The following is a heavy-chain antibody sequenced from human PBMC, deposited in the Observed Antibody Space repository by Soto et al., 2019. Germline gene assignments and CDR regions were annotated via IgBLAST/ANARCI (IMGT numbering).Heavy chain of an antibody. CDR1: GYTFTSYD. Sequence: QVQLVQSGAEVKKPGASVKVSCKASGYTFTSYDINWVRQATGQGLEWMGWMNPNSGNTGYAQKFQGRVTMTRNTSISTAYMELSSLRSEDTAVYYCARVPEKYSSSGEEYYYMDVWGKGTTVTVSS. J-gene: IGHJ6*03. CDR2: MNPNSGNT. CDR3: ARVPEKYSSSGEEYYYMDV. V-gene: IGHV1-8*01. D-gene: IGHD6-13*01.